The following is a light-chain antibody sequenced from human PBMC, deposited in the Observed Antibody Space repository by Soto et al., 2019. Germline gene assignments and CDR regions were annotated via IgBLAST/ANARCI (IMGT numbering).Light chain of an antibody. J-gene: IGLJ1*01. Sequence: QTPLTQPTPVSASPGQSITISCTGNHNDIGTYDYVSWYQQHPGRAPRLLIYGVTTRPSGISDRFSASKSGLTASLTISGLQPEDEADYYCSSFTSNRIYVFGPGTKVTVL. CDR1: HNDIGTYDY. CDR2: GVT. V-gene: IGLV2-14*03. CDR3: SSFTSNRIYV.